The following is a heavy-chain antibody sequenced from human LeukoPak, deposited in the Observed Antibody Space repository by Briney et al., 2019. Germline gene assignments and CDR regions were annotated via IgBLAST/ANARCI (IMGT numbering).Heavy chain of an antibody. CDR3: AREGIVVVVAAFDY. Sequence: ASVKVSCKASGYTFTRYYMHWVRQAPGQGLEWMGWINPNSGGTNYAQKFQGRVTMTRDTSISTAYMELSRLRSDDTAVYYCAREGIVVVVAAFDYWGQGTLVTVSS. CDR2: INPNSGGT. V-gene: IGHV1-2*02. D-gene: IGHD2-15*01. J-gene: IGHJ4*02. CDR1: GYTFTRYY.